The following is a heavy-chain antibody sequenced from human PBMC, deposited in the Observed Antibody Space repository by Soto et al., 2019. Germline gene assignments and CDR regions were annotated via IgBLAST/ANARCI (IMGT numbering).Heavy chain of an antibody. CDR3: ARDRSTGTPQGYYYGMDV. CDR2: IYYSGST. V-gene: IGHV4-59*01. Sequence: SETLSLTCAVYGGSFSPYYWSWIRQPPGKALEWIGFIYYSGSTHYSPSLESRVTISVDTSKNQFSLKLTSVTAADTAVYFCARDRSTGTPQGYYYGMDVWGQGTTVTVSS. J-gene: IGHJ6*02. CDR1: GGSFSPYY. D-gene: IGHD1-1*01.